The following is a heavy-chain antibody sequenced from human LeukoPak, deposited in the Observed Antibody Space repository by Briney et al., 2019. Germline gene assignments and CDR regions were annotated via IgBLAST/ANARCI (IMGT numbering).Heavy chain of an antibody. CDR2: IYYSGST. Sequence: PSETLSLTCTVSGGSISSYYWSWIRQPPGKGLEWIGYIYYSGSTNYNPSLKSRVTISVDTSKNQFSLKLSSVTAADTAVYYCARDFGVPFNWFDPWGQGTLVTVSS. D-gene: IGHD2-8*01. V-gene: IGHV4-59*01. CDR1: GGSISSYY. CDR3: ARDFGVPFNWFDP. J-gene: IGHJ5*02.